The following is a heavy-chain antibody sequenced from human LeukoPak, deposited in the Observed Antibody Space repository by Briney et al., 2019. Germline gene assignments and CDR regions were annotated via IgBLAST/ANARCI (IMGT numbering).Heavy chain of an antibody. V-gene: IGHV1-18*01. CDR3: GRDWDWHVQF. CDR2: IGVFNGNR. Sequence: ASVKVSCKTSGYTFSRYGFSWVRQAPGQGLEWIGWIGVFNGNRNYAKSVQGRITLTADTSTNTTYMELRSLTSDDTAVYFCGRDWDWHVQFWGQGTLITVSS. CDR1: GYTFSRYG. J-gene: IGHJ4*02. D-gene: IGHD1-26*01.